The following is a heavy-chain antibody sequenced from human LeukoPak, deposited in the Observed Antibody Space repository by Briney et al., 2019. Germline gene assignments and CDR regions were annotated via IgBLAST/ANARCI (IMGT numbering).Heavy chain of an antibody. D-gene: IGHD3-3*01. J-gene: IGHJ4*02. Sequence: SETLSLTCAVYGGSFSGYYWSWIRQPPGKGLEWIGEINHSGSTNYNPSLKSRVTISVDTSKNQFSLKLSSVTAADTAVYYCARAGGYDFWSGYPIWGQGTLVTVSS. CDR3: ARAGGYDFWSGYPI. V-gene: IGHV4-34*01. CDR2: INHSGST. CDR1: GGSFSGYY.